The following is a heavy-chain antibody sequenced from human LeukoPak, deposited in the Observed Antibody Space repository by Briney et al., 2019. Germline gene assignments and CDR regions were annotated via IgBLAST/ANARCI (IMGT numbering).Heavy chain of an antibody. CDR1: GYTFTSYY. CDR2: ISPSGGIT. Sequence: GASVKVSCKASGYTFTSYYMHWVRQAPGQGLEGMGIISPSGGITSYAQKFQGTVTMTRDTAKSPVYMELRSLRSDDTAVYYCARERRREADILTGANAYWGQGTLVTVSS. D-gene: IGHD3-9*01. J-gene: IGHJ4*02. CDR3: ARERRREADILTGANAY. V-gene: IGHV1-46*01.